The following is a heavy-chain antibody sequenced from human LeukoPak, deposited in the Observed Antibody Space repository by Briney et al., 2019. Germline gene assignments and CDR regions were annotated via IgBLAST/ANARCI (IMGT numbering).Heavy chain of an antibody. Sequence: GESLRLSCAASGFTFSNYWMSWVRQAPGKGLEWVARITASGTENYAAPVNARFTASRDDSKTTVYLQMNSLTTEDTAVYYCATAPTRGWLPYFDYWGQGTVVTVSS. CDR1: GFTFSNYW. V-gene: IGHV3-15*01. CDR2: ITASGTE. CDR3: ATAPTRGWLPYFDY. D-gene: IGHD5-12*01. J-gene: IGHJ4*02.